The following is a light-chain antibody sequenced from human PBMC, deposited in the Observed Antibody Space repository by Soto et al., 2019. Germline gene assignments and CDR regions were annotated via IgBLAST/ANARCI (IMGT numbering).Light chain of an antibody. CDR1: QSVSSSY. CDR3: QQYGSSPLLT. CDR2: GAS. V-gene: IGKV3-20*01. J-gene: IGKJ4*01. Sequence: EIVLTHSPGTLSLSPGERATLSCRASQSVSSSYLAWYQHKPGQAPRLLIYGASSRATGIPDRFSGSGSGTDFTLTISRLEPEDFAVYYCQQYGSSPLLTFGGGTKVEIK.